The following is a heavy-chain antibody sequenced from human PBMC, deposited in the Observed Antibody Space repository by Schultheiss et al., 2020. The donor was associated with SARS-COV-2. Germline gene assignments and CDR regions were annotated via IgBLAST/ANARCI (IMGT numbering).Heavy chain of an antibody. V-gene: IGHV3-21*01. J-gene: IGHJ6*02. CDR2: ISSSSSYI. CDR3: ARWWYYNSSGHYYFDYGMDV. Sequence: GESLKISCAASGFTFSSYSMNWVRQAPGKGLEWVSSISSSSSYIYYADSVKGRFTISRDNSKNTLYLQMSSLRAEDTAVYYCARWWYYNSSGHYYFDYGMDVWGQGTTVTVSS. CDR1: GFTFSSYS. D-gene: IGHD3-22*01.